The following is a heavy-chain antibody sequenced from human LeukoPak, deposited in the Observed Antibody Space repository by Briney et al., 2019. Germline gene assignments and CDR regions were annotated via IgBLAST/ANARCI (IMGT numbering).Heavy chain of an antibody. D-gene: IGHD6-13*01. J-gene: IGHJ4*02. Sequence: GGSLRLSCAASGFTFSSYGMHWVRQAPGKGLERVAFIRYDGSNKYYADSVKGRFTISRDNSKHTLYLQMNSLRAEDTAVYYCAKKSSSSWPFDYWGQGTLVTVSS. V-gene: IGHV3-30*02. CDR2: IRYDGSNK. CDR3: AKKSSSSWPFDY. CDR1: GFTFSSYG.